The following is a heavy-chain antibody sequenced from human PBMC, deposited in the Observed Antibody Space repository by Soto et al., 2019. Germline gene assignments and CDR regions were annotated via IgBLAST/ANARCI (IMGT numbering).Heavy chain of an antibody. CDR3: ARNQLRQFYYGMDV. D-gene: IGHD3-10*01. Sequence: GESLKISCKGFGYSFDNYWIGWVRQMPGKGLEWMGVIYPGDSDTRYSPSFQGQVTISADKFISTAYLQWRSLEASDTAMYYCARNQLRQFYYGMDVWRQGTTVTVSS. V-gene: IGHV5-51*01. CDR1: GYSFDNYW. J-gene: IGHJ6*02. CDR2: IYPGDSDT.